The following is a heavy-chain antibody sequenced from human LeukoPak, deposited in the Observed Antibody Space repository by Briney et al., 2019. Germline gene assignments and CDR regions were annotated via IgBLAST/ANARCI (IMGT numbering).Heavy chain of an antibody. CDR2: IYYSGST. CDR1: GGSIRSRSYY. D-gene: IGHD1-26*01. V-gene: IGHV4-39*01. J-gene: IGHJ4*02. Sequence: PSETLSLTCTVSGGSIRSRSYYWGWIRQPPGKGLEWIGTIYYSGSTYYNPSLKSRVTTSVDTSKNQFSLRLSSVTAADTALYYCARHGISGGKFAENDYWGQGTLVTVSS. CDR3: ARHGISGGKFAENDY.